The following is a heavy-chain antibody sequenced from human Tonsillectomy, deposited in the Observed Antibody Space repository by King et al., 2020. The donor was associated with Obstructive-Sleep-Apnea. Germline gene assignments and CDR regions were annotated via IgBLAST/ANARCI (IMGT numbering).Heavy chain of an antibody. CDR3: TRVWWDLIDFDF. J-gene: IGHJ4*02. CDR1: GFTFGDYA. CDR2: IRRKAYGGTT. D-gene: IGHD2-8*02. V-gene: IGHV3-49*03. Sequence: EVQLVESGGGLVQPGRSLRLSCTASGFTFGDYAMSWFRQAPGKGLEWVGFIRRKAYGGTTEYAASVKGRFTISRDDSKSIAYLQMNSLKTEDTAVYYCTRVWWDLIDFDFWGQGTLVTVSS.